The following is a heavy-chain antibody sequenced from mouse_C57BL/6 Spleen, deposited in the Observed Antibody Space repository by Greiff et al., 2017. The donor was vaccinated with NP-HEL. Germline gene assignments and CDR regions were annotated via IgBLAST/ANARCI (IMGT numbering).Heavy chain of an antibody. CDR1: GYTFTDYY. D-gene: IGHD2-4*01. J-gene: IGHJ3*01. CDR3: ARSYDYAWFAY. V-gene: IGHV1-26*01. Sequence: EVQLQQSGPELVKPGASVKISCKASGYTFTDYYMNWVKQSHGKSLEWIGDINPNNGGTSYNQKFKGKATLTVDKSSSTAYMELRSLTSEDSAVYYCARSYDYAWFAYWGQGTLVTVSA. CDR2: INPNNGGT.